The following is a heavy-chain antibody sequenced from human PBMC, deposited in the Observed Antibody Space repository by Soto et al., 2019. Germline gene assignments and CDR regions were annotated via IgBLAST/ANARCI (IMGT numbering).Heavy chain of an antibody. D-gene: IGHD2-2*01. V-gene: IGHV1-18*01. J-gene: IGHJ6*02. CDR1: GYMFTTYG. CDR3: ARDAGAIVTISAALDV. Sequence: ASVKVSCKASGYMFTTYGDSWVRQAPGQGLEWMGWIIGYNAKTNYAQKLQGRVTMTTDTSTSTAYMELRSLRSDDTAVYYCARDAGAIVTISAALDVWGQGTTVTVSS. CDR2: IIGYNAKT.